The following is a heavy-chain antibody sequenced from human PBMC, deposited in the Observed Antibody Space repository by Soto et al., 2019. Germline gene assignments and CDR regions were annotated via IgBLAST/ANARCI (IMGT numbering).Heavy chain of an antibody. V-gene: IGHV3-30*18. J-gene: IGHJ3*02. D-gene: IGHD2-15*01. Sequence: GGSLRLSCAASGFTFSSYGMHWVRQAPGKGLEWVAVISYDGSNKYYADSVKGRFTISRDNSKITLYLQMNSLRAEDTAVYYCAKERLYCSGGSCYHIPPLDIWGQGTMVTVSS. CDR3: AKERLYCSGGSCYHIPPLDI. CDR1: GFTFSSYG. CDR2: ISYDGSNK.